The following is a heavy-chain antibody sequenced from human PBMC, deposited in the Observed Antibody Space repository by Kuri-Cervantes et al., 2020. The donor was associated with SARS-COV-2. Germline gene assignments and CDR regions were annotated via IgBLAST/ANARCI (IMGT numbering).Heavy chain of an antibody. Sequence: GESLKISCAASGFTSSSYWMSWVRQAPGKGLEWVANIKQDGSEKYYVDSVKGRFTISRDNAKNSLYLQMNSLRAEDTAVYYCARDWGVLRSWGQGTLVTVSS. CDR2: IKQDGSEK. V-gene: IGHV3-7*01. J-gene: IGHJ4*02. D-gene: IGHD3-10*01. CDR3: ARDWGVLRS. CDR1: GFTSSSYW.